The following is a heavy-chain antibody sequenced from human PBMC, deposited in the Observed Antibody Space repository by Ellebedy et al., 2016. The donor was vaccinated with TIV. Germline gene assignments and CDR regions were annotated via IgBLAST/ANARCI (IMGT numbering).Heavy chain of an antibody. CDR3: ARPRGITIFERILYFDL. CDR2: ISYVGNNE. D-gene: IGHD3-3*01. J-gene: IGHJ2*01. CDR1: GFTFNSYG. V-gene: IGHV3-30*03. Sequence: PGGSLRLSCAASGFTFNSYGMHWVRQAPGKGLEWVAVISYVGNNEDYADSVKGRFTTYRDNSQNTLFLQMDSLRFEDTGVYYCARPRGITIFERILYFDLWGRGTLVTVSS.